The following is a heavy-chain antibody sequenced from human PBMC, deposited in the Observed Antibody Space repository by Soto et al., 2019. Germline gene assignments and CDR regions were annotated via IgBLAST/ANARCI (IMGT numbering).Heavy chain of an antibody. J-gene: IGHJ4*02. Sequence: ASVKVSCKASGYTFTSYYMHLVRQAPGQGLEWMGIINPSGGSTSYAQKFQGRVNMTRDTSTSTVYMELSSLRSEDTAVYYCATTNWNDGSRFDYWGQGTLVTVSS. CDR1: GYTFTSYY. CDR2: INPSGGST. CDR3: ATTNWNDGSRFDY. D-gene: IGHD1-1*01. V-gene: IGHV1-46*01.